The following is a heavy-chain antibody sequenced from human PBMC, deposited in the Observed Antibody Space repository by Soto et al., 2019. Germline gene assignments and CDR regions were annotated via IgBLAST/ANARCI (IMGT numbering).Heavy chain of an antibody. CDR2: ISYDGTNK. Sequence: GWSLRLSCAASGFTFSLFTMHWVRQAPDKGLEWVAVISYDGTNKYYADSVKGRFTISRDNSKKTVSLQMSSLRGEDTAFYYCARDLMAGAEHYYYYGMDVWGQGTTVTVSS. CDR1: GFTFSLFT. J-gene: IGHJ6*02. CDR3: ARDLMAGAEHYYYYGMDV. D-gene: IGHD3-10*01. V-gene: IGHV3-30-3*01.